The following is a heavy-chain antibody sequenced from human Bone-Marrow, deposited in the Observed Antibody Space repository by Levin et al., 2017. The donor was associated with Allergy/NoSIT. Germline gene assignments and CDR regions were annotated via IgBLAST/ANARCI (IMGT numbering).Heavy chain of an antibody. J-gene: IGHJ5*02. V-gene: IGHV3-23*01. D-gene: IGHD6-19*01. CDR1: GFTFSSYA. CDR3: AKDDLRGGWLAGFDP. CDR2: ISGSGGST. Sequence: GGSLRLSCAASGFTFSSYAMSWVRQAPGKGLEWVSAISGSGGSTYYADSVKGRFTISRDNSKNTLYLQMNSLRAEDTAVYYCAKDDLRGGWLAGFDPWGQGTLVTVSS.